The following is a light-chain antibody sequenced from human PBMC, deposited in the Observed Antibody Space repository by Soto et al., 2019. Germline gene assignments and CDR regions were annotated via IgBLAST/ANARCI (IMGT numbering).Light chain of an antibody. V-gene: IGKV1-27*01. J-gene: IGKJ3*01. CDR3: QKYSSVPV. CDR2: AAS. Sequence: DIQMTQSPTSLSASVGDRVTITCRASQGIRNYVAWYQQIPGKAPKLLIYAASPLQSGVPSRFSGSGSGTDFTLTSNGLQPEDVATYSCQKYSSVPVFGPGTKVEIK. CDR1: QGIRNY.